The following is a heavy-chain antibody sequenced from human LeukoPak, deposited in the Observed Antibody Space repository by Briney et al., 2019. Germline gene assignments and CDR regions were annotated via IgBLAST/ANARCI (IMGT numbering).Heavy chain of an antibody. CDR2: INHSGST. D-gene: IGHD3-3*01. Sequence: SETLSLTCAVYGGSFNGYYWSWIRQPPGKGLEWIGEINHSGSTNYNPSLKSRVTISVDTSKNQFSLKLSSVTAADTAVYYCARVPSYDFWSGYSLSGQRTLYYFDYWGQGTLVTVSS. J-gene: IGHJ4*02. CDR1: GGSFNGYY. V-gene: IGHV4-34*01. CDR3: ARVPSYDFWSGYSLSGQRTLYYFDY.